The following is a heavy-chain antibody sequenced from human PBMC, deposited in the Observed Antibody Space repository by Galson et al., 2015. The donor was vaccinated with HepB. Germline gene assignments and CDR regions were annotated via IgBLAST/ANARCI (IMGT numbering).Heavy chain of an antibody. D-gene: IGHD3-22*01. J-gene: IGHJ4*02. Sequence: SLRLSCAASGFTFSNYSMNWVRQAPGKGLEWVSSISSSSKYIYYADSVRGRFTISRDNAKNSLYLQMNSLRAEDTAVYYCARGPGLDFDYWGQGTLVTVSS. V-gene: IGHV3-21*01. CDR3: ARGPGLDFDY. CDR2: ISSSSKYI. CDR1: GFTFSNYS.